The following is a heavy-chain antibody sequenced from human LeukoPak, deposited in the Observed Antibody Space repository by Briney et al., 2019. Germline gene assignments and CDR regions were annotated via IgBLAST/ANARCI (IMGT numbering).Heavy chain of an antibody. D-gene: IGHD3-10*01. V-gene: IGHV3-30*18. CDR2: LTYDGTNE. J-gene: IGHJ4*02. CDR3: AKGYFGSGSPDYFDY. Sequence: GRSLRLSCAASGFTFGDYGMHWVRQAPGKGLEWLTLLTYDGTNEYYADSVKGRFAISRDNSKNTLFLQMNSLRPEDTAVYYWAKGYFGSGSPDYFDYWAQGTLATVSS. CDR1: GFTFGDYG.